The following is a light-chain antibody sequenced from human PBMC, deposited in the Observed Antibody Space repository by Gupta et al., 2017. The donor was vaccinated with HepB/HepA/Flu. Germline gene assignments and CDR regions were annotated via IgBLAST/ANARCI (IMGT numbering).Light chain of an antibody. CDR1: HSRNNTY. CDR3: HQYVTSPRT. CDR2: GAS. J-gene: IGKJ1*01. Sequence: EMVLTPSPGTLSLSPGERATLSCRASHSRNNTYLAWYQQKPGQAPRLLIYGASSRATGIPDRFSGSGSGTDFTLTISRLEPEDFAVYYCHQYVTSPRTFGQGTKVEIK. V-gene: IGKV3-20*01.